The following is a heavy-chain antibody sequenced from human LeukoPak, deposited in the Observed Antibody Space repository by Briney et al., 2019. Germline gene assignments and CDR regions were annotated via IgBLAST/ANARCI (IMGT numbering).Heavy chain of an antibody. D-gene: IGHD3-10*01. V-gene: IGHV4-59*12. CDR2: IYYSGST. Sequence: SETLSLTCTVSGGSISSYYWSWLRQPPGKGLEWIGYIYYSGSTNYNPSLKSRVTISVDTSKNQFSLKLSSVTAADTAVYYCARDRRGYGSGSYYRIGGQFDPWGQGTLVTVSS. CDR3: ARDRRGYGSGSYYRIGGQFDP. J-gene: IGHJ5*02. CDR1: GGSISSYY.